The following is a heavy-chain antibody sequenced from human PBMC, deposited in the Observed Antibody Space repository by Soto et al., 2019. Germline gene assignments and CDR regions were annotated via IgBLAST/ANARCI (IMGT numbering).Heavy chain of an antibody. CDR3: AKDGGREGYLGNWSDP. V-gene: IGHV1-69*15. D-gene: IGHD2-15*01. CDR2: NIPIFGTA. CDR1: GGTFSNYA. Sequence: QVQLVQSGAEVKKPGSSVKVSCKASGGTFSNYAITWVRQAPGQGLEWLGRNIPIFGTANYAQKFQGRVTITADESTTEAYMELSSLRSDDTAVYYCAKDGGREGYLGNWSDPWGQGTLVTVSS. J-gene: IGHJ5*02.